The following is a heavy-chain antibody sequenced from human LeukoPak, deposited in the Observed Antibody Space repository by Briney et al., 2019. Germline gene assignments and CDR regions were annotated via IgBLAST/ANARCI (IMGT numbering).Heavy chain of an antibody. CDR3: AKVGISITAAERFYY. CDR2: ISGSGGST. V-gene: IGHV3-23*01. CDR1: GFTFSSYA. Sequence: PGGSLRLSCAASGFTFSSYAMSWVRQAPGKGLEWVSAISGSGGSTYYADSVKGRFTISRDNSKNTLYLQMNSLRAEDTAVYYCAKVGISITAAERFYYWGQGTLVPVSS. J-gene: IGHJ4*02. D-gene: IGHD6-13*01.